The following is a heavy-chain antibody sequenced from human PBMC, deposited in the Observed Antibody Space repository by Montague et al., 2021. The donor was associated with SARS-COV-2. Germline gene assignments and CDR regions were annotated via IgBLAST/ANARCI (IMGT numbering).Heavy chain of an antibody. V-gene: IGHV4-59*01. D-gene: IGHD3/OR15-3a*01. CDR1: GGSISSYY. Sequence: SETLSLTCTVSGGSISSYYWGWIRQPPGKGLEWIGYIYYSGSTNYNPSLKSRVTISVDTSKNQFSLKLSSVTAADTAVYYCARDSGVSLQEDWLGFDLWGQGTLVTVSS. CDR2: IYYSGST. CDR3: ARDSGVSLQEDWLGFDL. J-gene: IGHJ5*02.